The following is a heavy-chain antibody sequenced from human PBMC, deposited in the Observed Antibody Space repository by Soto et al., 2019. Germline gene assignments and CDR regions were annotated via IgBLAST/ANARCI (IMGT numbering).Heavy chain of an antibody. CDR3: AGSYYYNSGVRY. V-gene: IGHV4-59*01. J-gene: IGHJ4*02. Sequence: PSETLSLTCTASGASRTSYYWSWSWQPPGKGLEWIGYLYYSGSTNYNPSLKSRVVISVDTSENQFSLRLSSVTAADTAVYYCAGSYYYNSGVRYWVQGTLFTVSS. CDR1: GASRTSYY. CDR2: LYYSGST. D-gene: IGHD3-10*01.